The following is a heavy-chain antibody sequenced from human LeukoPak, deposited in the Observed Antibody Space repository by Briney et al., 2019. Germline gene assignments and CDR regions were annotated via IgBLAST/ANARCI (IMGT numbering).Heavy chain of an antibody. Sequence: GASVKVSCKASGYTFTSYGISWVRQAPGQGLEWMGWISAYNGNTNYAQKLQGRVTMTTDTSTSTAYMELRSLRSDDTAVYYCARDVPIVVVPAAMAYYYYYYMDVWGKGTRSPSP. CDR1: GYTFTSYG. CDR3: ARDVPIVVVPAAMAYYYYYYMDV. CDR2: ISAYNGNT. V-gene: IGHV1-18*01. D-gene: IGHD2-2*01. J-gene: IGHJ6*03.